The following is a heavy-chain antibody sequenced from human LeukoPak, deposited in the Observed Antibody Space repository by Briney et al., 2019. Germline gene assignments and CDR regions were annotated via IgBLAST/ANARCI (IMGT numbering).Heavy chain of an antibody. CDR1: GVTFSSYA. CDR3: ARSLGYCRGSSCYGGGSWFDP. Sequence: ASVKVSCKASGVTFSSYAISWVRQAPGPGLEWMGGIIPFFGAANYAQKFQGRVTITADESTNTAYMELSSLRSEDTAVYYCARSLGYCRGSSCYGGGSWFDPWGQGTLVTVSS. V-gene: IGHV1-69*13. CDR2: IIPFFGAA. D-gene: IGHD2-15*01. J-gene: IGHJ5*02.